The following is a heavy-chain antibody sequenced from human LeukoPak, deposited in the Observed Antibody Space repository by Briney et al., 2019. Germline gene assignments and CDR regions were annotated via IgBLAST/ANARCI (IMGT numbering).Heavy chain of an antibody. CDR2: IYYSGST. V-gene: IGHV4-59*01. CDR3: XRDLTSHDYGGYNWFDP. Sequence: SETLSLTCTVSGGSISSYYWSWIRQPPGKGLEWIGYIYYSGSTNYNPSLKSRVTISVDTSKNQFSLKLSSVTAADTAVYYCXRDLTSHDYGGYNWFDPWGQGTLVTVSS. J-gene: IGHJ5*02. D-gene: IGHD4-23*01. CDR1: GGSISSYY.